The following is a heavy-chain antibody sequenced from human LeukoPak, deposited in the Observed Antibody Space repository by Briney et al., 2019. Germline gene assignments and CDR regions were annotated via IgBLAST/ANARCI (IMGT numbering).Heavy chain of an antibody. CDR2: INHSGST. Sequence: SETLSLTCAVYGGSFSGYYWSWIRQPPGKGLEWIGEINHSGSTNYNPSLKSRVTISVDTSKNQFSLKLSSVTAADTAVYYCARHGGRGIAAAGSRGDWFDPWGQGTLVTVSS. CDR3: ARHGGRGIAAAGSRGDWFDP. V-gene: IGHV4-34*01. J-gene: IGHJ5*02. CDR1: GGSFSGYY. D-gene: IGHD6-13*01.